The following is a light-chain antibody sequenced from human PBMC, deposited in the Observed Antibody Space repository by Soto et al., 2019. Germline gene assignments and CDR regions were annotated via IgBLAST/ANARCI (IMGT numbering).Light chain of an antibody. V-gene: IGKV1-9*01. CDR1: QGISSY. CDR3: QQLNSYPST. Sequence: DIQLTQSPSFLSASVGDRVTITCRASQGISSYLAWYQQNPGKAPKLLIYAASALQSGVPSRFSGSGSGTEFTLTISSLQPEDFATYYCQQLNSYPSTFGQGTRLEIK. CDR2: AAS. J-gene: IGKJ5*01.